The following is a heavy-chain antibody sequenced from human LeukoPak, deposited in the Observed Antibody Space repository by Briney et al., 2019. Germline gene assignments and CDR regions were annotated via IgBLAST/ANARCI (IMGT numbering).Heavy chain of an antibody. V-gene: IGHV3-23*01. CDR1: GFTFSSYA. CDR2: ISGSADST. J-gene: IGHJ4*02. Sequence: GGSLRLSCAASGFTFSSYAMNWVRQAPGKGLEWVSAISGSADSTYYADSVKGRFTIARDNSKNTLYLQMNSLRTEDTALYYCAKVQQLATIYYFDFWGQGSLVTVSS. CDR3: AKVQQLATIYYFDF. D-gene: IGHD6-13*01.